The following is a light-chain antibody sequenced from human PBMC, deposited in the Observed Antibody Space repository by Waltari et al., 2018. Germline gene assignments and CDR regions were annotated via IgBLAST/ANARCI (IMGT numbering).Light chain of an antibody. V-gene: IGKV3-20*01. CDR3: QKYVNLPAT. CDR2: DAS. CDR1: QSVGRY. Sequence: DIVLTQSPGTLSLSPGERATLSCRARQSVGRYLAWYQQKPGQAPRLLIYDASTRATGIPDRFRGSGSGTDFSLTISRLEPEDFAVYYCQKYVNLPATFGQGTKVEIK. J-gene: IGKJ1*01.